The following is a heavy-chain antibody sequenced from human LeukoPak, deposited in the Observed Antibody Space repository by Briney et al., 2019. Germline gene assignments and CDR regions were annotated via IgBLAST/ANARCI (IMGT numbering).Heavy chain of an antibody. CDR3: AKRVAYSSRWPYFDY. J-gene: IGHJ4*02. Sequence: PGESLRLSCAASGFTFSTYGMNWVRQAPGKGLEWVSSISDNGGNTYYADSVKGRFTISRDNSKNTVYLQMNSLRAEDTAVYSCAKRVAYSSRWPYFDYWGQGTLVTVSS. V-gene: IGHV3-23*01. CDR1: GFTFSTYG. CDR2: ISDNGGNT. D-gene: IGHD6-13*01.